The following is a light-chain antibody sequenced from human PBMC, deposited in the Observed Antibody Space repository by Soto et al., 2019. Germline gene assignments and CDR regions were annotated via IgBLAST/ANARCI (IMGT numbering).Light chain of an antibody. CDR1: QAIRSD. CDR3: LQDYNYPRT. CDR2: AAS. Sequence: AVQMTQSPSSLSASVGDRVTITCRASQAIRSDLGWYQMKPGKVPKLLIYAASNLQSGVPSRFIGRGYGTDFTLTISILQPEDFATYYCLQDYNYPRTFGQGTKVEI. V-gene: IGKV1-6*01. J-gene: IGKJ1*01.